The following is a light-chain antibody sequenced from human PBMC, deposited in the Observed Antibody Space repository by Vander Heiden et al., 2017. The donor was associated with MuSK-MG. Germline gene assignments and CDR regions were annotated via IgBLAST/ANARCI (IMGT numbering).Light chain of an antibody. CDR1: QSVSSNY. CDR3: QHYGSSPLYT. CDR2: GAS. Sequence: DIVLTQSPGTLSLSPGGRATLSCRASQSVSSNYLAWYQQRPGQAPRLLIFGASNRATGIPDRFSGSVSGTDFTLSISRLEPEDFAVYYCQHYGSSPLYTFDQGTKLEMK. V-gene: IGKV3-20*01. J-gene: IGKJ2*01.